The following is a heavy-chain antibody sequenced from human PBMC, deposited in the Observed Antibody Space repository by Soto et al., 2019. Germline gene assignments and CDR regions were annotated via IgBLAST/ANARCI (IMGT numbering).Heavy chain of an antibody. CDR2: IYYSGST. CDR1: GGSISSYY. CDR3: ARFKDRMVRLFDY. D-gene: IGHD3-10*01. Sequence: TLSLTCTVSGGSISSYYWSWIRQPPGKGLEWIGYIYYSGSTNYNPSLKSRVTISVDTSKNQFSLKLSSVTAADTAVYYCARFKDRMVRLFDYWGQGTLVTVSS. V-gene: IGHV4-59*01. J-gene: IGHJ4*02.